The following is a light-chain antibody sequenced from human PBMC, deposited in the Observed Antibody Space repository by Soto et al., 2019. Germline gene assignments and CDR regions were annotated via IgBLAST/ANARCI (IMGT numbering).Light chain of an antibody. V-gene: IGLV1-40*01. J-gene: IGLJ3*02. Sequence: QSALTQPPSVSGAPGQRVTISCTGYNSNIGAGYDVHWYRQLPGTAPKLLIYGNSNRPSGVPDRFSASKSGTSASLAITGLQAEDEADYYCQSYDSSLSGWVFGGGTKLTVL. CDR2: GNS. CDR3: QSYDSSLSGWV. CDR1: NSNIGAGYD.